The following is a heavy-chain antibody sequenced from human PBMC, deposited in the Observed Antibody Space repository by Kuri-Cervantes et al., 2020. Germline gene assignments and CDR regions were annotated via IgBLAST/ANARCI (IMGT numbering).Heavy chain of an antibody. D-gene: IGHD3-3*01. J-gene: IGHJ4*02. Sequence: GSLRLSCAVYGGSFSGYYWSWIRQPPGKGLEWIGEINHSGSTNYNPSLKSRVTISVDTSKNQFSLKLSSVTAADTAVYYCARLALGSITIFGVVTDPHYFDYWGQGTLVTVSS. V-gene: IGHV4-34*01. CDR3: ARLALGSITIFGVVTDPHYFDY. CDR1: GGSFSGYY. CDR2: INHSGST.